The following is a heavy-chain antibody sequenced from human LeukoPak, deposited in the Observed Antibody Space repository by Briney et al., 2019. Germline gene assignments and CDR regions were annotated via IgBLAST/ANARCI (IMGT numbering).Heavy chain of an antibody. Sequence: GESLKISCKGSGYSFTSYWIGWVRQMPGKGLEWMGIIYPGDSDTRYSPSFQGQVTISADKSISTAYLQWSSLKASDTAMYYCARHVSRVPVVAATRGYYYYMDVWGKGTTVTISS. V-gene: IGHV5-51*01. J-gene: IGHJ6*03. CDR3: ARHVSRVPVVAATRGYYYYMDV. CDR2: IYPGDSDT. D-gene: IGHD2-15*01. CDR1: GYSFTSYW.